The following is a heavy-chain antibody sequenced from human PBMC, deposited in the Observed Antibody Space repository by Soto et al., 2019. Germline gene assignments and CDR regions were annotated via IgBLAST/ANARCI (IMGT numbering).Heavy chain of an antibody. V-gene: IGHV4-30-4*01. D-gene: IGHD4-17*01. CDR1: GGSVSIGDYL. J-gene: IGHJ5*02. CDR2: IHDSGNT. CDR3: ARARGGDSGDYASLFDR. Sequence: VQLQESGPGLVTPSQTLSLTCTVFGGSVSIGDYLWSWIRQRPGKGLEWIGYIHDSGNTYYNPSLKSRVTISLDTSKNQFSLKVPSMTAADTAVYFCARARGGDSGDYASLFDRWGQGNLVTVSS.